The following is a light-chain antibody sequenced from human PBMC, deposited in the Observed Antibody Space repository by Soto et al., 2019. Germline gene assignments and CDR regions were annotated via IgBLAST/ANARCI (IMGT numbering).Light chain of an antibody. Sequence: DIQMTQSPSSLSVSVGDRVTITCRASQSVYTYLHWYQQKPGKAPNLLISSASNLQSDVPSRFRGSGSGTNCLLTISSLQPEDFATYYSQQSYSTPWTFGQGTTVEIK. J-gene: IGKJ1*01. CDR1: QSVYTY. CDR2: SAS. V-gene: IGKV1-39*01. CDR3: QQSYSTPWT.